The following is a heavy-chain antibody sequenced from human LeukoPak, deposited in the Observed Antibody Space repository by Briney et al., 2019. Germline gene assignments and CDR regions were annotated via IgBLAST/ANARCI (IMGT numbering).Heavy chain of an antibody. Sequence: PGGSLRLSCAASGFTFSSFEMNWVRQAPGKGLEWVSHISSSGGTIFYADSVKGQFTISRDNVKNSLFLQMNSLRAEDTAVYYCARGNRYYFGSGSHRFSYYYYMDVWGKGTTVTISS. D-gene: IGHD3-10*01. CDR1: GFTFSSFE. CDR2: ISSSGGTI. V-gene: IGHV3-48*03. J-gene: IGHJ6*03. CDR3: ARGNRYYFGSGSHRFSYYYYMDV.